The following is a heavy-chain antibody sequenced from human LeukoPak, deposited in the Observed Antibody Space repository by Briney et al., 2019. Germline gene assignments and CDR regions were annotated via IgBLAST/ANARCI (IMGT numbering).Heavy chain of an antibody. Sequence: SSSSYYWGWIRQPPGKGLEWVANIKQDGTEKYYVDSVKGRFTISRDNAKNSLYLQMNSLRVEDTAVYYCAKLAKYFYGSETYYFFEHWGQGTPVTASS. J-gene: IGHJ4*02. CDR1: SSSSYY. D-gene: IGHD3-10*01. CDR2: IKQDGTEK. CDR3: AKLAKYFYGSETYYFFEH. V-gene: IGHV3-7*01.